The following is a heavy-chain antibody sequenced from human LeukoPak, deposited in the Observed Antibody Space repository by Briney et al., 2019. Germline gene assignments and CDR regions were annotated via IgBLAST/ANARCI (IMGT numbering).Heavy chain of an antibody. CDR3: AITSGFYDSSGWALDY. V-gene: IGHV3-30-3*01. J-gene: IGHJ4*02. CDR1: GFTFSSYA. Sequence: PGGSLRLSCAASGFTFSSYAMYWVRQAPGKGLEWVAVISYDGSNKYYADSVKGRFTISRDNSKNTLYLQMNSLRAEDTAVYYCAITSGFYDSSGWALDYWGQGTLVTVSS. D-gene: IGHD3-22*01. CDR2: ISYDGSNK.